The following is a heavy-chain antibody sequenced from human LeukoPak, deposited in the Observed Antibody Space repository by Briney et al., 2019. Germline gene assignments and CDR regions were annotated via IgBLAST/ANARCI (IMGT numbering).Heavy chain of an antibody. V-gene: IGHV3-21*01. CDR3: ARDFSEGYSSGWYGDYFDY. D-gene: IGHD6-19*01. J-gene: IGHJ4*02. CDR2: ISSSSSYI. CDR1: GLTFSSYA. Sequence: GGSLRLSCAASGLTFSSYAMSWVRQAPGKGLEWVSSISSSSSYIYYADSVKGRFTISRDNAKNSLYLQMNSLRAEDTAVYYCARDFSEGYSSGWYGDYFDYWGQGTLVTVSS.